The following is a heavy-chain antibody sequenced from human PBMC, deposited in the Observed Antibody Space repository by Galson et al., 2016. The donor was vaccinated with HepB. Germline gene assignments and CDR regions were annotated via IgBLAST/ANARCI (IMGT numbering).Heavy chain of an antibody. Sequence: QSGAEVKKPGESLKISCKGSGYSFATYWISWVRQMPGKGLEWMGRIDPSDSYTNYSPSFQGHVTISADTSISPAYLHWASLKASDTAVYYCAVTSSGQYYFDFWGQGTLVTVSS. J-gene: IGHJ4*02. V-gene: IGHV5-10-1*01. CDR3: AVTSSGQYYFDF. CDR1: GYSFATYW. D-gene: IGHD2-21*02. CDR2: IDPSDSYT.